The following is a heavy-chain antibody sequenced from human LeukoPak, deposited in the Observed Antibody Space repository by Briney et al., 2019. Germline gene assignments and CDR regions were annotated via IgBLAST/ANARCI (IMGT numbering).Heavy chain of an antibody. CDR3: AKDRVRDNGWDIDY. CDR1: GFTFRNYA. D-gene: IGHD6-19*01. J-gene: IGHJ4*02. V-gene: IGHV3-23*01. Sequence: PGGSLRLSCVGSGFTFRNYAMNWVRQAPGKGLEWVSGFSAAGTYYADSVKGRSTTSRDDSKNTIYLQMNSLTAEDTGVYYCAKDRVRDNGWDIDYWGQGTLVTVSS. CDR2: FSAAGT.